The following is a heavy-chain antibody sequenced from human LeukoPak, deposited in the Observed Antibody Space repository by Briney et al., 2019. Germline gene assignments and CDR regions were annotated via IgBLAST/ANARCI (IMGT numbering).Heavy chain of an antibody. CDR1: GFTFSSYE. D-gene: IGHD7-27*01. Sequence: GGSLRLSCAASGFTFSSYEMNWVRQAPGKGLEWVSYISSSGSTVYYADSVKGRFTISRDNAKNSLYLQMNSLRAEDTAVYYCARVLITGVDYWGQGTLVTVSS. CDR3: ARVLITGVDY. V-gene: IGHV3-48*03. J-gene: IGHJ4*02. CDR2: ISSSGSTV.